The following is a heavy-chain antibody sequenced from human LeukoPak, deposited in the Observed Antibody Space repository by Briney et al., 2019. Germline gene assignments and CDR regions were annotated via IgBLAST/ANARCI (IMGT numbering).Heavy chain of an antibody. V-gene: IGHV3-64D*09. J-gene: IGHJ6*02. Sequence: GGSLRLSCAASGFXFSNAWVTWVRQAPGKGLEYVSAISDSGGSTYYADSVKGRFTISRDNSKNTLYLQMSSLRAEDTAVYFCVRGYSFGPYGMDVWGQGTTVTVSS. CDR2: ISDSGGST. CDR3: VRGYSFGPYGMDV. D-gene: IGHD2-15*01. CDR1: GFXFSNAW.